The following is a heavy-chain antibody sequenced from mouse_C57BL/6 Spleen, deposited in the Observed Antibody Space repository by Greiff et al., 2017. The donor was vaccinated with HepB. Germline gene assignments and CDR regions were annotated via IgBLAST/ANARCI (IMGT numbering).Heavy chain of an antibody. D-gene: IGHD1-1*01. V-gene: IGHV1-4*01. Sequence: QVQLQQSGAELARPGASVKMSCKASGYTFTSYTMHWVKQRPGQGLEWIGHINPSSGYTKYNQKFKDKATLTADKSSSTAYMQLSSLTSEDSAVYYCAREGSSPYWYFDVWGTGTTVTVSS. J-gene: IGHJ1*03. CDR3: AREGSSPYWYFDV. CDR2: INPSSGYT. CDR1: GYTFTSYT.